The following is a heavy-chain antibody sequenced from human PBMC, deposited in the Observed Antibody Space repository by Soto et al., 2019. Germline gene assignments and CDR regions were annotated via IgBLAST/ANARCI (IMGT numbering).Heavy chain of an antibody. D-gene: IGHD6-13*01. V-gene: IGHV3-49*03. CDR2: ISSKAYGGTT. Sequence: GGSLRLSCTASGFTVGDYTMSWFRQPPAKGLEWVGFISSKAYGGTTEYSAPVKGRFTISRDDSKSIAYLQMNSLKTEDTAVYYCTRGSCLGASCSWNYYYGMDVWGQGTTVTVS. CDR1: GFTVGDYT. J-gene: IGHJ6*02. CDR3: TRGSCLGASCSWNYYYGMDV.